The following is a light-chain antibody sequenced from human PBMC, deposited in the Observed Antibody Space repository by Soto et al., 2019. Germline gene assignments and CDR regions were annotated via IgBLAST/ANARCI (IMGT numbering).Light chain of an antibody. CDR1: ESISSH. J-gene: IGKJ4*01. Sequence: EIVMTQSPATLSVSQGERATLSCRASESISSHLAWYQQKPGQAPRLLIYDSSTRATGIPAGFSGSGSGTDFTLTISRLKAEDFAVYYCQQYGSSPLTFGGGTKVDIK. CDR2: DSS. CDR3: QQYGSSPLT. V-gene: IGKV3-15*01.